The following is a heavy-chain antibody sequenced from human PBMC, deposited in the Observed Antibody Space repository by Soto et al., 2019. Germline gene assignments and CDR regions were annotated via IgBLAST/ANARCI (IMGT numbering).Heavy chain of an antibody. D-gene: IGHD3-10*01. J-gene: IGHJ4*02. V-gene: IGHV4-59*01. CDR3: ARDSVVRGVITN. CDR1: GGSISSYY. CDR2: IYYSGST. Sequence: SETLSLTCTVSGGSISSYYWSWIRQPPGKGLEWIGYIYYSGSTNYNPSLKSRVTISVDTSKNQFSLKLSSVTAADTAVYYCARDSVVRGVITNWGQGTLVTVSS.